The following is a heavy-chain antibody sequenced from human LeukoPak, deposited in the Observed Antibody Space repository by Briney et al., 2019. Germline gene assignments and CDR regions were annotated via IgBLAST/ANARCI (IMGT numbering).Heavy chain of an antibody. CDR2: INWNGGST. CDR3: ARGYGSGSYTIFDY. Sequence: GGSLRLSCAASGFTFSSNAMSWVRQAPGKGLEWVSGINWNGGSTGYADSVKGRFTISRDNAKNFLYLQMNSLRAEDTALYYCARGYGSGSYTIFDYWGQGTLVTVSS. D-gene: IGHD3-10*01. V-gene: IGHV3-20*04. J-gene: IGHJ4*02. CDR1: GFTFSSNA.